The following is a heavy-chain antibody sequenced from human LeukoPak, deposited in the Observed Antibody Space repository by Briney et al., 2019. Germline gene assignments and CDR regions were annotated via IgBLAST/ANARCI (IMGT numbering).Heavy chain of an antibody. V-gene: IGHV2-5*01. D-gene: IGHD3-10*01. CDR3: AHRRPYYSGSGSYSTSWFHP. Sequence: SGPTLVKPTQTLTLTCTFSGFSLSTTGVGVGWSRQHPEKAPEWLTLVYRNDDKRYSPSLESRLTISKDTSKNQVVLTMTNMGPVDTATYYCAHRRPYYSGSGSYSTSWFHPWGQGILVTVSS. J-gene: IGHJ5*02. CDR1: GFSLSTTGVG. CDR2: VYRNDDK.